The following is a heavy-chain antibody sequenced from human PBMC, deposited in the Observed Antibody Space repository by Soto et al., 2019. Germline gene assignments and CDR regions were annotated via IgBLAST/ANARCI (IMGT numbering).Heavy chain of an antibody. CDR3: VKGQVWTQRGLDY. J-gene: IGHJ4*02. D-gene: IGHD1-1*01. CDR1: GYSFAGYW. CDR2: IDPSDSQT. V-gene: IGHV5-10-1*01. Sequence: PGESLKISCKGSGYSFAGYWITWVRQKPGKGLEWMGRIDPSDSQTYYSPSLRGHVTISVTNSITTVFLQWSSLRAEDTAMYYCVKGQVWTQRGLDYWGRGTLVTVSS.